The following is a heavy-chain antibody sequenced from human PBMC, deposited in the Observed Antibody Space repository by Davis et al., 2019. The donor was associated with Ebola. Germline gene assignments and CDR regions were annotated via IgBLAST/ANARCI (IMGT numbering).Heavy chain of an antibody. CDR1: GVSVSNANYY. CDR3: ARKGGVAASNSTKNWFDP. CDR2: IYYTGST. Sequence: PSETLSLTCTVSGVSVSNANYYWSWIRQPPGKGLEWIAYIYYTGSTNYNPSLKSRVTISIDTSKNQFSLKLSSVTAADTAVYYCARKGGVAASNSTKNWFDPWGQGTLVTVSS. V-gene: IGHV4-61*01. D-gene: IGHD2-15*01. J-gene: IGHJ5*02.